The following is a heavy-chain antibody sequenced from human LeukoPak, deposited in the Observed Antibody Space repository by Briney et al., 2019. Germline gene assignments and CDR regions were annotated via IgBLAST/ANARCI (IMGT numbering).Heavy chain of an antibody. CDR1: GGSVSSGSYY. CDR3: ARLFHPALSGNYPFDY. CDR2: IYYSGST. Sequence: PSETLSLTCTVSGGSVSSGSYYWSWIRQPPGKGSEWIAYIYYSGSTSYNPSLKSRVTISVDTSKNQFSLKLNSVTAADTAMYYCARLFHPALSGNYPFDYWGQGTLVTVSS. D-gene: IGHD1-26*01. V-gene: IGHV4-61*01. J-gene: IGHJ4*02.